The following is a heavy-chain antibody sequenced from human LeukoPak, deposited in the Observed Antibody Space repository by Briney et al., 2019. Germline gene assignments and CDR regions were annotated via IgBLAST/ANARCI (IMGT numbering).Heavy chain of an antibody. CDR2: IIPIFGTA. Sequence: SVKVSCKSSGGTFSSYAISWVRQAPGQGLEWMGGIIPIFGTANYAQKFQGRVTITTDESTSTAYMELSSLRSEGTAVYYCARGVDLYYYDSSGYPPHDAFDIWGQGTMVTVSS. J-gene: IGHJ3*02. V-gene: IGHV1-69*05. CDR1: GGTFSSYA. D-gene: IGHD3-22*01. CDR3: ARGVDLYYYDSSGYPPHDAFDI.